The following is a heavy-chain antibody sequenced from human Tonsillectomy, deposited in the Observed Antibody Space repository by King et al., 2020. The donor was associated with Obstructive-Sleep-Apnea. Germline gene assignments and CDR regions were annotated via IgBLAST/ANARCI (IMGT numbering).Heavy chain of an antibody. CDR3: ARHSELISAAGIVSDY. V-gene: IGHV5-51*01. CDR1: GYSSSTYW. Sequence: QLVQSGAEVKKPGESLKISCEGSGYSSSTYWIGWVRQMPGKGLEWLGIIYPGDSDTRYSPSFQGQVTISADKSISTAYLQLSSLEASDTAIYYCARHSELISAAGIVSDYWGQGTLVTVSS. J-gene: IGHJ4*02. D-gene: IGHD6-13*01. CDR2: IYPGDSDT.